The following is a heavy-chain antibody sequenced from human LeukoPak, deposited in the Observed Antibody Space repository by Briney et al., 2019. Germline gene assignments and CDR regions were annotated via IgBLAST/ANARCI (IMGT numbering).Heavy chain of an antibody. V-gene: IGHV4-39*07. CDR3: TGELAGTTVHY. Sequence: SETLSLTCSVSGGSISSRTYYWGWIRQPPGKGLEWIGSIYYTGGSSYNPSLKSRFSTSLDTSKNQFSLELTSMTAADTAIYYCTGELAGTTVHYWGQGTLVTVSS. CDR1: GGSISSRTYY. J-gene: IGHJ4*02. D-gene: IGHD1-7*01. CDR2: IYYTGGS.